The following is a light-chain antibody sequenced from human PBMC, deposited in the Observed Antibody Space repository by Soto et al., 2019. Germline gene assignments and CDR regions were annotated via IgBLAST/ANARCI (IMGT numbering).Light chain of an antibody. Sequence: DIVMTQSPDSLALSLGERATINCKSSQSGLYSSNNKNYLAWYQQRPGQPPKLLIYWASTRESGVPDRFSGSGSGTDFTLTITSLQAEDVAVYYCQQYESTPPTFGQGTKLEIK. CDR1: QSGLYSSNNKNY. V-gene: IGKV4-1*01. CDR3: QQYESTPPT. J-gene: IGKJ2*01. CDR2: WAS.